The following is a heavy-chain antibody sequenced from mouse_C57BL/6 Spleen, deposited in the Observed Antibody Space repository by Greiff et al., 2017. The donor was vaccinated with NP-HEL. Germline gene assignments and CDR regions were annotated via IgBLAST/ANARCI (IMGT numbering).Heavy chain of an antibody. Sequence: EVHLVESGGGLVQPGGSLKLSCAASGFTFSDYYMYWVRQTPEKRLEWVAYISNGGGSTYYPDTVKGRFTISRDNAKNTLYLQMSRLKSEDTAMYYCARRRGNLYYFDYWGQGTTLTVSS. CDR3: ARRRGNLYYFDY. D-gene: IGHD2-1*01. J-gene: IGHJ2*01. CDR2: ISNGGGST. CDR1: GFTFSDYY. V-gene: IGHV5-12*01.